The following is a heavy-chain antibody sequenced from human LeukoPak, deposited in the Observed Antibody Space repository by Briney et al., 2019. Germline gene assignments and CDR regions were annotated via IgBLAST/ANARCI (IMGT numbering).Heavy chain of an antibody. CDR2: ISVYNDNT. D-gene: IGHD6-13*01. V-gene: IGHV1-18*01. J-gene: IGHJ6*03. CDR1: GYTFASHG. Sequence: ASVKVSCKASGYTFASHGISWVRQAPGQGLEWMGWISVYNDNTNYAQKLQGRVTMTANTSTSTAYMELRSLRSDDTAVYYCARVDSSTWYLDYYYYYYMDVWGKGTAVTISS. CDR3: ARVDSSTWYLDYYYYYYMDV.